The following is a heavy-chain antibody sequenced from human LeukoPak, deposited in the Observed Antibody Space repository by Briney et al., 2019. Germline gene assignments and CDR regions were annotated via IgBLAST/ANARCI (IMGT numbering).Heavy chain of an antibody. J-gene: IGHJ4*02. CDR3: ASHLWFEKYFDC. Sequence: SQTLSLTCTVSGGSISSGGYYWSWIRQHPGQGLEWIGYIYYSGSTYYNPSLKSRVTISVDTSKNQFSLKLSSVTAADTAVYYGASHLWFEKYFDCWGQGTLVTVSS. CDR2: IYYSGST. D-gene: IGHD3-10*01. V-gene: IGHV4-31*03. CDR1: GGSISSGGYY.